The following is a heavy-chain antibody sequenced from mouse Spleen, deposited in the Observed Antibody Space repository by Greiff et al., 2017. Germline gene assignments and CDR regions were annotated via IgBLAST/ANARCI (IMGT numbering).Heavy chain of an antibody. Sequence: VQLQQSGAELVRPGASVTLSCKASGYTFTDYEMHWVKQTPVHGLEWIGAIDPETGGTAYNQKFKGKAILTADKSSSTAYMELRSLTSEDSAVYYCTRVDYGKSYWGQGTTLTVSS. CDR3: TRVDYGKSY. V-gene: IGHV1-15*01. CDR2: IDPETGGT. J-gene: IGHJ2*01. CDR1: GYTFTDYE. D-gene: IGHD1-1*01.